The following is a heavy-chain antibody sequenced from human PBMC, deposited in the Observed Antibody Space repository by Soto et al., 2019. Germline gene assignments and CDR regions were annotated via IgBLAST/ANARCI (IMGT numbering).Heavy chain of an antibody. D-gene: IGHD2-15*01. CDR3: TTGSVEGV. Sequence: EVQLVESGGGLVKPGGSLRLSCAASDFTISNAWMNWVRQAPGKGLEWVGRIKTKSEGEATDYAAPLKGRFTISRDDSKNTLFLQMNSVKTEDAAVYYCTTGSVEGVWGQGATVTVSS. J-gene: IGHJ6*02. V-gene: IGHV3-15*07. CDR2: IKTKSEGEAT. CDR1: DFTISNAW.